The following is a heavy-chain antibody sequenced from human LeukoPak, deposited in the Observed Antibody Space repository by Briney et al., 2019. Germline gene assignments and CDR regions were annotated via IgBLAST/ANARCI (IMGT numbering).Heavy chain of an antibody. CDR3: AKDPLAVAGSPVYYFDC. CDR1: GFTFSNYA. J-gene: IGHJ4*02. D-gene: IGHD6-19*01. V-gene: IGHV3-23*01. Sequence: GGSLRLSYAASGFTFSNYAMSWVRQAPGKGLEWVSAISGSGGNTYYADSVKGRFTISRDNSKNTLYLQMNSLRAEDTAVYYCAKDPLAVAGSPVYYFDCWGQGTLVTVSS. CDR2: ISGSGGNT.